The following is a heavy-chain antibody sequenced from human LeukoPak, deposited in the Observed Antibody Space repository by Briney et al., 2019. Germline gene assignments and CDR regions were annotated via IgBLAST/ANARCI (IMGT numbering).Heavy chain of an antibody. Sequence: GGSVRLFCAASGFTFSSYSMHWVRQARGKGREWVSSISSSSSYIYYADSVRGRFTISRDNAKNSLYLQMNSLRAEDTAVYYCARDPPQDSTIFGVVPHWFDPWGQGTLVTVSS. CDR1: GFTFSSYS. CDR3: ARDPPQDSTIFGVVPHWFDP. D-gene: IGHD3-3*01. V-gene: IGHV3-21*01. J-gene: IGHJ5*02. CDR2: ISSSSSYI.